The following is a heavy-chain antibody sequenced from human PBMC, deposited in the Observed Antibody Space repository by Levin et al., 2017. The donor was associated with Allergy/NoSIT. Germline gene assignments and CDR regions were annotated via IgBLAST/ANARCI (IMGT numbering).Heavy chain of an antibody. Sequence: GGSLRLSCAASGFPFNNYPMNWVRQSPGRGLEWIAYIDSSITTTYYADSVKGRFTISRDNAKKSLFLQMNSLRADDMAVYYCARDHCSSTGCTYWYFDLWGRGTLVTVSS. CDR2: IDSSITTT. CDR3: ARDHCSSTGCTYWYFDL. V-gene: IGHV3-48*01. D-gene: IGHD2-2*01. J-gene: IGHJ2*01. CDR1: GFPFNNYP.